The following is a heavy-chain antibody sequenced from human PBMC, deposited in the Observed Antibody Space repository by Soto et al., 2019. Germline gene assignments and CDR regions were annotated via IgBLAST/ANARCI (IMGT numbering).Heavy chain of an antibody. J-gene: IGHJ5*02. CDR1: GYTFTSYG. Sequence: ASVKVSCKASGYTFTSYGISWVRQAPGQGLEWMGWISAYNGNTNYAQKLQGRVTMTTDTSTSTAYMELRSLRSDDTAVYYCARGVLLWFGELSRFDPWGQGTLVTVSS. V-gene: IGHV1-18*01. CDR3: ARGVLLWFGELSRFDP. CDR2: ISAYNGNT. D-gene: IGHD3-10*01.